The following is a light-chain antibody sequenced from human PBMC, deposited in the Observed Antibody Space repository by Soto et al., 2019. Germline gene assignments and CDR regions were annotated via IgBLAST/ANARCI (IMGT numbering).Light chain of an antibody. CDR2: DVT. CDR1: SSDVDTYIY. Sequence: SVLTQPASVSGSPGQSITISCTGTSSDVDTYIYISWYQQHPGKAPKLIIYDVTNRPPGVSNRFSGSKSGNTASLTISGLQTEDEADYYCQSYDRSLSGYVFGTGTKVTVL. V-gene: IGLV2-14*03. CDR3: QSYDRSLSGYV. J-gene: IGLJ1*01.